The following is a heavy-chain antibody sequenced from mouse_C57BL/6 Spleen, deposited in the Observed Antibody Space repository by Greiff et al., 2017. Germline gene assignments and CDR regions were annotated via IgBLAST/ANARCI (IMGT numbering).Heavy chain of an antibody. CDR1: GYTFTSYW. J-gene: IGHJ4*01. CDR3: ARSYYGNYHAMDY. CDR2: INPSNGGT. V-gene: IGHV1-53*01. D-gene: IGHD2-1*01. Sequence: QVQLQQSGTELVKPGASVKLSCKASGYTFTSYWMHWVKQRPGQGLEWIGNINPSNGGTNYNEEFKSKATLTVDKSSSTAYMQLSSLTSEDSAVFYCARSYYGNYHAMDYWGQGTSVTVSS.